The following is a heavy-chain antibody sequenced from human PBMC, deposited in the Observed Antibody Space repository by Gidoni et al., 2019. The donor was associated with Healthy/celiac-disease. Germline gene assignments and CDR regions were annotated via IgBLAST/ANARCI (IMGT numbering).Heavy chain of an antibody. CDR2: ISYDGSNK. V-gene: IGHV3-30-3*01. J-gene: IGHJ6*02. D-gene: IGHD5-12*01. Sequence: QVQLVESGGGVVQPGRSLRLSCAASGFTFSTYAMHWVRKAPGKGLGWVAVISYDGSNKYYADSVKGRFTISRDNSKNTLYLQMNSLRAEDTAVYYCARDKTSLSGYDTLGYYYYYGMDVWGQGTTVTVSS. CDR3: ARDKTSLSGYDTLGYYYYYGMDV. CDR1: GFTFSTYA.